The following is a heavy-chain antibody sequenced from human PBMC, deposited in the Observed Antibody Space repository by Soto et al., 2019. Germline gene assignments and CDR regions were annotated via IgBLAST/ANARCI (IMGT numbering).Heavy chain of an antibody. CDR2: IYPGDSDT. CDR1: GYSFTSYW. Sequence: GESLKISCKGSGYSFTSYWIGWVRQMPGKGLEWMGIIYPGDSDTRYSPSFQGQVTISADKSISTAYLQWSSLKASDTAMYYCARLRIPGSSSPWAGYYGYYFDYWGQGTLVTVSS. V-gene: IGHV5-51*01. J-gene: IGHJ4*02. CDR3: ARLRIPGSSSPWAGYYGYYFDY. D-gene: IGHD3-9*01.